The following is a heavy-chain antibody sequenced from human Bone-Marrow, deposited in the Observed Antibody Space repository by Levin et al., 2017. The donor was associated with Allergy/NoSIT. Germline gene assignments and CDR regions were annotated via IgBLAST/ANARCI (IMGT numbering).Heavy chain of an antibody. D-gene: IGHD4-17*01. V-gene: IGHV3-23*01. CDR1: GLTFSSYA. Sequence: LSLTCAASGLTFSSYAMSWVRQAPGKGLEWVSGIRGSGGSTDYADSVKGRFTISRDNSKNTLYLQMNSLRAEDTAVYYCAKDGDRTYGDYVWFDPWGQGTLVTVSS. CDR3: AKDGDRTYGDYVWFDP. J-gene: IGHJ5*02. CDR2: IRGSGGST.